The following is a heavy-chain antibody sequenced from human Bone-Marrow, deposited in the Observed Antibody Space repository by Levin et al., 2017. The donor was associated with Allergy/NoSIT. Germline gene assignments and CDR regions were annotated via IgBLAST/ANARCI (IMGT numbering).Heavy chain of an antibody. Sequence: SETLSLTCSVSGDSVTRTSSYWGWIRQPPGKGLEWIGSIHYSGSTYYNPSLKSRVTVSVDTSKNQFSLRLTSVTAADTAVSYCARLNYTDSLNFHGMDVWGQGTTVTVSS. J-gene: IGHJ6*02. V-gene: IGHV4-39*01. CDR1: GDSVTRTSSY. CDR3: ARLNYTDSLNFHGMDV. D-gene: IGHD4-17*01. CDR2: IHYSGST.